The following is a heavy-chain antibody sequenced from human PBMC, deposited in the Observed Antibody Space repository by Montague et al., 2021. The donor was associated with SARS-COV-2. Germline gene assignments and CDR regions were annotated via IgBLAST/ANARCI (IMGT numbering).Heavy chain of an antibody. CDR1: GGSISTHY. CDR3: ARGWQFNSFDP. Sequence: SETLSLTCNVSGGSISTHYWNWIRQPPGKGLEWIGYVYYRGSTNYNPSLKSRITMSVDTSKNQFSLKLSSVTAADTAVYYCARGWQFNSFDPWGQGTLVTVSS. J-gene: IGHJ5*02. CDR2: VYYRGST. D-gene: IGHD2-15*01. V-gene: IGHV4-59*11.